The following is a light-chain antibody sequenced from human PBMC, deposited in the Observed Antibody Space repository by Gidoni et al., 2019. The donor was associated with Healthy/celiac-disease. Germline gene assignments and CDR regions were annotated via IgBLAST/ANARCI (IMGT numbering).Light chain of an antibody. V-gene: IGKV3-15*01. Sequence: DIVMTQSPATLSVSPGERATLSCRASQSVSSNLAWYQQKPGQAPRLLIYGASTRATGIPARFSGSGSGTEFTLTISSLQSEDFAVYYCQQYNNWLYTFXXXTKLEIK. CDR3: QQYNNWLYT. CDR2: GAS. J-gene: IGKJ2*01. CDR1: QSVSSN.